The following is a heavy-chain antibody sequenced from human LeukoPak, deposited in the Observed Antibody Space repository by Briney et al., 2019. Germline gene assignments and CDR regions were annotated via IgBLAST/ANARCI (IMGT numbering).Heavy chain of an antibody. D-gene: IGHD3-10*01. CDR3: AKGLLWFGELSHFDY. Sequence: GGSLRLSCAASGFTFSSYEMNWVRQAPGKGLEWVANIKQDGSEKYYVDSVKGRFTISRDNSKNTLYLQMNSLRAEDTAVYYCAKGLLWFGELSHFDYWGQGTLVTVSS. J-gene: IGHJ4*02. CDR1: GFTFSSYE. CDR2: IKQDGSEK. V-gene: IGHV3-7*01.